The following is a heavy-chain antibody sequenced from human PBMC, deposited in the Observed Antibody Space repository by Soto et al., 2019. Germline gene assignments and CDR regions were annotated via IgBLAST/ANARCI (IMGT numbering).Heavy chain of an antibody. Sequence: SETLSLTCTVSGGSISSSSYYWGWIRQPPGKGLEWIGSIYYSGSTYYNPSLKSRVTISVDTSKNQFSLKLSSVTAADTAVYYCARRGGDYEFYYGMDVWGQGTTVTVSS. CDR1: GGSISSSSYY. V-gene: IGHV4-39*01. CDR3: ARRGGDYEFYYGMDV. J-gene: IGHJ6*02. D-gene: IGHD4-17*01. CDR2: IYYSGST.